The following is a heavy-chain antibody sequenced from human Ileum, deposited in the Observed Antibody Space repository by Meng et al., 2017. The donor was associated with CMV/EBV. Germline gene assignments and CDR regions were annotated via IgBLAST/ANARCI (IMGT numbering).Heavy chain of an antibody. CDR3: ARRVGSGRYYFDY. V-gene: IGHV4-34*01. Sequence: TCAVYGGSFTGYLCSWIRQSPGKGREWIGEINYSETINYNPSLKSRVTMSVDASRNQFSLKLSSVTAADTALYYCARRVGSGRYYFDYWSQGTLVTVS. J-gene: IGHJ4*02. CDR2: INYSETI. D-gene: IGHD3-10*01. CDR1: GGSFTGYL.